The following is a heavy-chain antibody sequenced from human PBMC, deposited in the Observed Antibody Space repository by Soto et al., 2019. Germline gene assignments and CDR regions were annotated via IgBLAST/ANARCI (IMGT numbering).Heavy chain of an antibody. CDR3: ASLGPTIDY. CDR2: IYATGST. J-gene: IGHJ4*02. CDR1: GGSIYSYY. V-gene: IGHV4-4*07. Sequence: SETLSRTCSVSGGSIYSYYWNWIRQPAGKGLEWIGRIYATGSTNYSPSLKSRVTMSVDTSKNRLSLKLSSVTAADTAVYYCASLGPTIDYWGQGTLVTVSS. D-gene: IGHD1-26*01.